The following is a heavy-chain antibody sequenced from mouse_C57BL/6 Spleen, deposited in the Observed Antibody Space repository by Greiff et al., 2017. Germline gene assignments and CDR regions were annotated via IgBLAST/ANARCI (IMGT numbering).Heavy chain of an antibody. Sequence: DVMLVESEGGLVQPGSSMKLSCTASGFTFSDYYMAWVRQVPEKGLEWVANINYDGSSTYYLDSLKSRFIISRENAKNILYLQMSSLKSEDTATYYCARDASYYGSSYCYFDVWGTGTSVTVSS. D-gene: IGHD1-1*01. V-gene: IGHV5-16*01. CDR1: GFTFSDYY. CDR3: ARDASYYGSSYCYFDV. CDR2: INYDGSST. J-gene: IGHJ1*03.